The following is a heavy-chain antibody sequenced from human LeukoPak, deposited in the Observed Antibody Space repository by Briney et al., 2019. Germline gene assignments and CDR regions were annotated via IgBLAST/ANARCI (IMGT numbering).Heavy chain of an antibody. J-gene: IGHJ4*02. CDR2: ISAYNGNT. D-gene: IGHD3-22*01. Sequence: ASVKVSCKASGYTFTSYGISWVRQAPGQGLEWMGWISAYNGNTNYAQKLQGRVTMTRDTSTSTVYMELSSLRSEDTAVYYCARDRPDYYDSSGYSPPDYWGQGTLVTVSS. V-gene: IGHV1-18*01. CDR3: ARDRPDYYDSSGYSPPDY. CDR1: GYTFTSYG.